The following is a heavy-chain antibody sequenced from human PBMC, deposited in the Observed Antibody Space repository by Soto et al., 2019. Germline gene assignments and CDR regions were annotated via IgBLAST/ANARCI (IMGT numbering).Heavy chain of an antibody. CDR2: IIPIFGTA. CDR3: ARDGQQRASGYFDD. CDR1: GCPFRIYA. D-gene: IGHD6-13*01. V-gene: IGHV1-69*13. Sequence: SVKVSCKASGCPFRIYAISWVRQAPGQGLEWMGGIIPIFGTANYAQKFQGRVTITADESTTTAYMELSSLRSQDAAVYYCARDGQQRASGYFDDWGQGTLVTVSS. J-gene: IGHJ4*02.